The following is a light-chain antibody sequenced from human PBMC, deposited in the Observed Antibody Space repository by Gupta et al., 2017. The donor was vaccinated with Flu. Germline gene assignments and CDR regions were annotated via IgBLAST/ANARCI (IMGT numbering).Light chain of an antibody. CDR2: AAS. CDR3: QQSYSTRSVA. Sequence: DLQLTQPPPSLSASVGDRGTIPCPARQVITSYLIWYQQKPGKAPKIRIYAASSLQSGGPSRFSGSGAGTDFTPTISSLQPEDVATFYCQQSYSTRSVAFGQGTRLEIK. V-gene: IGKV1-39*01. J-gene: IGKJ5*01. CDR1: QVITSY.